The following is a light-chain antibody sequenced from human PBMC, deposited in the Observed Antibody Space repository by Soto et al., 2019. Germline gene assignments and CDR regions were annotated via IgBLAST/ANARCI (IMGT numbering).Light chain of an antibody. J-gene: IGLJ1*01. CDR2: EVN. Sequence: QSALTQPPSASGSPGQSVTISCTGTSSDVGAYNYVSWYQQHPGKAPKLMISEVNKWPSGVPDRFSGSKSGNTASLTVSGLQPEDEADYYCSSYGGPNNSNYVFGTGTKVTVL. CDR3: SSYGGPNNSNYV. V-gene: IGLV2-8*01. CDR1: SSDVGAYNY.